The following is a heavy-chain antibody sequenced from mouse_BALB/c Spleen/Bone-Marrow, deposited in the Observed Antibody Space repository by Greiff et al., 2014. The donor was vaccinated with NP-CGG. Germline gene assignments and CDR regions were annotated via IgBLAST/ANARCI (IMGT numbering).Heavy chain of an antibody. CDR3: ARITTATGAMDY. CDR1: GFSLTSYG. CDR2: IWADGST. V-gene: IGHV2-9*02. J-gene: IGHJ4*01. D-gene: IGHD1-2*01. Sequence: VQLQQSGPGLVAPSQSLSISCTVSGFSLTSYGVHWVRQPPGKGLEWLGVIWADGSTNYNPALMSRLSISKDNSKSQVFLKMNSLQTDDTAMYYCARITTATGAMDYWGQGTSVTVSS.